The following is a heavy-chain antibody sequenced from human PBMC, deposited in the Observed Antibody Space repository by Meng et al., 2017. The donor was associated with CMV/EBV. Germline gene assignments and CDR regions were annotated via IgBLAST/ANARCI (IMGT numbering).Heavy chain of an antibody. CDR1: GYTFTGCY. J-gene: IGHJ4*02. CDR2: IKPNSGGT. V-gene: IGHV1-2*02. D-gene: IGHD5-18*01. Sequence: KASGYTFTGCYMHWVRQAPGRGRGWMGWIKPNSGGTNYAQKFQGRVTMTRDTSISTAYVELSRLRSDDTAVYYCARESNVDTAMVDYWGQGTLVTVSS. CDR3: ARESNVDTAMVDY.